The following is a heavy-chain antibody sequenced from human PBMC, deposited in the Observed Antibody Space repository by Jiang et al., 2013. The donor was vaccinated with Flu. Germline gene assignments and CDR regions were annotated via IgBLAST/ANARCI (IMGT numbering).Heavy chain of an antibody. V-gene: IGHV2-5*02. J-gene: IGHJ4*02. D-gene: IGHD3-3*01. CDR3: VYNSLWSGYYLAY. CDR1: GFSLSTSGVG. Sequence: KPTQTLTLTCTISGFSLSTSGVGVGWIRQPPGKALEWFALIYWDDDKYYSPSLKNRLTITKDTSKNQVVLAMTSVDPVDTATYYCVYNSLWSGYYLAYWGQGTLVTVSS. CDR2: IYWDDDK.